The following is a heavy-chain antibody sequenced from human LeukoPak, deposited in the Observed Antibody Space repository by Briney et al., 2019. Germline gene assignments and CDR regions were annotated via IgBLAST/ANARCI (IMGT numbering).Heavy chain of an antibody. CDR3: ARGGYSSFLPEYYFDY. D-gene: IGHD5-18*01. J-gene: IGHJ4*02. CDR1: GGSISSYY. Sequence: SETLSLTCTVSGGSISSYYWSWIRQPPGKGLEWIGFIYYSGATNYNPSLKSRVTMSVDTSKNQFSLKLSSVTAADTAVYYCARGGYSSFLPEYYFDYWGQGTLVTVSS. V-gene: IGHV4-59*12. CDR2: IYYSGAT.